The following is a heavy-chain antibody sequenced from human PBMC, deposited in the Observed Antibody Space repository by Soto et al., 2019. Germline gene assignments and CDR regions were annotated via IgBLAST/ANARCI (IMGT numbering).Heavy chain of an antibody. D-gene: IGHD2-2*01. CDR2: ISTYNGNT. V-gene: IGHV1-18*01. J-gene: IGHJ5*02. Sequence: ASVKVSCKASGYTFTTFGISWVRQAPGQGLEWMGWISTYNGNTNYAQKVQGRLTMTTDTSTSTAYMELRSLTSDDTAVYYCARAFCSSSSCDNWFDPWGQGTLVTV. CDR3: ARAFCSSSSCDNWFDP. CDR1: GYTFTTFG.